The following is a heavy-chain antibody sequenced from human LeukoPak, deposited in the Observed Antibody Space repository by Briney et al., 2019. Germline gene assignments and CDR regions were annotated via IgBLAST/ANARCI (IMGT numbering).Heavy chain of an antibody. V-gene: IGHV4-34*01. D-gene: IGHD2-15*01. Sequence: SETLSLTCAVYGGSFSGYYWSWIRQPPGKGLEWIGEINHSGSTYYNPSLKSRVTISVDRSKNQFSLKLSSVTAADTAVYYCARGYCSGGSCWRNWFDPWGQGTLVTVSS. CDR1: GGSFSGYY. J-gene: IGHJ5*02. CDR3: ARGYCSGGSCWRNWFDP. CDR2: INHSGST.